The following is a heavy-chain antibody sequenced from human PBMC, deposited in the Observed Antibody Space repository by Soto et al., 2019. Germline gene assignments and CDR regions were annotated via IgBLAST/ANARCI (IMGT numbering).Heavy chain of an antibody. CDR1: GGSIRSNY. V-gene: IGHV4-4*07. Sequence: AEPRSLTFTVFGGSIRSNYWSWIRRTGGKGLEWIGPIYTSTSTSHTPSLNVTVTTSVDTSTDQFPRRRSYVTAADTAEYSCSRYNPLYTRFDPWGQGTLVTVSS. D-gene: IGHD2-8*01. J-gene: IGHJ5*02. CDR2: IYTSTST. CDR3: SRYNPLYTRFDP.